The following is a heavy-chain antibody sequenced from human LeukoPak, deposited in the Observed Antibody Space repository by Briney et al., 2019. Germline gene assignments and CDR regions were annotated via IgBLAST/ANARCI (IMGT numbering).Heavy chain of an antibody. CDR1: GGSISSYY. CDR2: IYYSGST. V-gene: IGHV4-59*01. Sequence: SETLSLTCTVSGGSISSYYWSWIRQPPGKGLEWIGYIYYSGSTNYNPSLKSRLTISVDTSKNQFSLKLSSVTAADTAVYYCARDQPPAGYWGQGTLVTVSS. CDR3: ARDQPPAGY. J-gene: IGHJ4*02.